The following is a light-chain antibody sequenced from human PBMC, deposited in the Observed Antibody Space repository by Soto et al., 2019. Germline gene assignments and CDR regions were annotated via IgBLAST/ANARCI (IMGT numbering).Light chain of an antibody. Sequence: EIQMTQSPSTLPASVGDRVTITCRASQSIGSWLAWYQQKPGKAPKLLIYKASTLESGVPSRFSGSGSGTEFTLTISSLQPDDFATYYCQQYNPFPLTFGGGTKVEIK. CDR3: QQYNPFPLT. J-gene: IGKJ4*01. CDR1: QSIGSW. CDR2: KAS. V-gene: IGKV1-5*03.